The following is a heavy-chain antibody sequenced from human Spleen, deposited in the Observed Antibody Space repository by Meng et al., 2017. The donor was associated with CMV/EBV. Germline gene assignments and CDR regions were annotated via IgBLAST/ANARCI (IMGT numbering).Heavy chain of an antibody. V-gene: IGHV4-34*01. CDR2: INHSGST. D-gene: IGHD5-12*01. Sequence: SETLSLTCAVYGGSFSGYYWSWIRQPPGKGLEWIGEINHSGSTNYNPSLKSRVTISVDTSKNQFSLRVSSVTAADTAVYYCARVVGSYSAYDYWGQGTLVTVSS. J-gene: IGHJ4*02. CDR1: GGSFSGYY. CDR3: ARVVGSYSAYDY.